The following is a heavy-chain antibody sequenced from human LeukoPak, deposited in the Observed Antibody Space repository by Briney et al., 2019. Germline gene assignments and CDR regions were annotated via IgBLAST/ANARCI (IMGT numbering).Heavy chain of an antibody. CDR3: QKDRLGGGSWTRWVDP. CDR2: ISGSGGST. V-gene: IGHV3-23*01. CDR1: GFTFSSYA. D-gene: IGHD2-15*01. J-gene: IGHJ5*02. Sequence: GGSLRLSCAASGFTFSSYAMSWVRQAPGKGLEWVSAISGSGGSTYYADSVKGRFTISRDNSKNTLYLQMNSLRAEDTAVYYCQKDRLGGGSWTRWVDPWGQGTLVTVST.